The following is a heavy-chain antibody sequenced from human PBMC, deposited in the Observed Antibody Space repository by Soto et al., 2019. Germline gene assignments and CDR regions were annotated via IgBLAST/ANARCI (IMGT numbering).Heavy chain of an antibody. Sequence: GGSLRLSCAASGFTFSNAWMSWVRQAPGKGLEWVGRIKSKTDGGTTDYAAPVKGRFTISRDDSKNTLYLQMNSLKTEDTAVYYCTTEGLYCSSTSCYQDYYYGMDVWGQGTTVTVSS. CDR3: TTEGLYCSSTSCYQDYYYGMDV. V-gene: IGHV3-15*01. J-gene: IGHJ6*02. CDR2: IKSKTDGGTT. D-gene: IGHD2-2*01. CDR1: GFTFSNAW.